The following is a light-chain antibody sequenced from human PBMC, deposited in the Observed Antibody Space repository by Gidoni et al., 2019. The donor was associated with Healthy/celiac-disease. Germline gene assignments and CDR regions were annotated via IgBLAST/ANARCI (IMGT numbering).Light chain of an antibody. CDR3: RQYYSTPLT. CDR2: WAS. Sequence: DIVMTQSPDSLAVSLGERATLNCKSSQSVLYSSINKNYLAWYQQKPGQPPKLHIYWASTRESGVPDRFSGSGSGTDFTLTISSLQAEDVAVYYCRQYYSTPLTFGGGTKVEIK. J-gene: IGKJ4*01. V-gene: IGKV4-1*01. CDR1: QSVLYSSINKNY.